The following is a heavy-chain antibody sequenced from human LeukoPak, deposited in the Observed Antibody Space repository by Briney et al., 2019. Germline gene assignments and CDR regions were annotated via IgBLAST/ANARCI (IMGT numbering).Heavy chain of an antibody. CDR1: GFTFDDYA. V-gene: IGHV3-48*01. CDR2: ISSSSSTI. Sequence: GRSLRLSCAASGFTFDDYAMHWVRQAPGKGLEWVSYISSSSSTIDYADSVKGRFTISRDNAKNSLYLQMNSLRAEDTAVYYCAREGHCSRTSCALDAIEIWGQGTLVAVSS. J-gene: IGHJ3*02. D-gene: IGHD2-2*01. CDR3: AREGHCSRTSCALDAIEI.